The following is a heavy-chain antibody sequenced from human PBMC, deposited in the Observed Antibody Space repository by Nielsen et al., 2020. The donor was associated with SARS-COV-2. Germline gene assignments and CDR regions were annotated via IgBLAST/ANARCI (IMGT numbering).Heavy chain of an antibody. CDR3: ARSGLRFLERNWFDP. J-gene: IGHJ5*02. D-gene: IGHD3-3*01. CDR1: GGSISSGGYH. Sequence: SETLSLTCIVSGGSISSGGYHWNWIRQHPGKGLEWIGYLHDTGNTYYNPSLQSRLTISVDTSKNQFSLSLTSVTAADTATYYCARSGLRFLERNWFDPWGQGTLVTVSS. V-gene: IGHV4-61*08. CDR2: LHDTGNT.